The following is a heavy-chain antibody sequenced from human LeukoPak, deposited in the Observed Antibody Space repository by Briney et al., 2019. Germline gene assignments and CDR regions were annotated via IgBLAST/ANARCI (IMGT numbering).Heavy chain of an antibody. CDR3: ARPYYDSSGYYYWGNAFDI. CDR1: GFTFSSYG. CDR2: IWYDGSNK. Sequence: PGRSLRLSCAASGFTFSSYGMHWVRQAPGEGLEWVAVIWYDGSNKYYADSVKGRFTISRDNSKNTLYLQMNSLRAEDTAVYYCARPYYDSSGYYYWGNAFDIWGQGTMVTVSS. J-gene: IGHJ3*02. V-gene: IGHV3-33*01. D-gene: IGHD3-22*01.